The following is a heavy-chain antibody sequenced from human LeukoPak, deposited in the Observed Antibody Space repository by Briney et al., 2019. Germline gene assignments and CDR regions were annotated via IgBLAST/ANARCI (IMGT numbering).Heavy chain of an antibody. CDR3: ARGVSGIVVVTPDDSFDI. Sequence: SVKVSCKASGGTFTTYAISWVRQAPGHGLEWMGGIIPIFGTANYAQKFQGRVKIPSDESTRTPYMELSSLRSEDTAVYYCARGVSGIVVVTPDDSFDIWGQGTMVTVSS. CDR1: GGTFTTYA. CDR2: IIPIFGTA. V-gene: IGHV1-69*13. D-gene: IGHD2-21*02. J-gene: IGHJ3*02.